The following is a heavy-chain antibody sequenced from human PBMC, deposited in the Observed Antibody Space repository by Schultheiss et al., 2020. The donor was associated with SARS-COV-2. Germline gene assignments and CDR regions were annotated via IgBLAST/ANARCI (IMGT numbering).Heavy chain of an antibody. CDR3: ARVVSGYSSSWRWFDP. Sequence: SETLSLTCTVSGGSISSGGYYWSWIRHHPGKGLEWIGNIYHSGSTNYNPSLKSRVTISVDTSKNQFSLKLSSVTAADTAVYYCARVVSGYSSSWRWFDPWGQGTLVTVSS. D-gene: IGHD6-13*01. CDR2: IYHSGST. V-gene: IGHV4-31*03. J-gene: IGHJ5*02. CDR1: GGSISSGGYY.